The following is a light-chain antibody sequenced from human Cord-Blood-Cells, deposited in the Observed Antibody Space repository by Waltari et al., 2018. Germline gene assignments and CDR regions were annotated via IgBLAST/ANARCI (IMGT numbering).Light chain of an antibody. CDR2: WAS. CDR1: QSVLYSSNNKNY. Sequence: DIVRTQSPDSLAVSLGGRGTINCKSSQSVLYSSNNKNYLAWYQPKPGQPPTMLIYWASTPEPGVPDRFRGSRSGIDFTFTISSLQAEYVAVYYCQQYYSTPYTFGPGTKLEIK. V-gene: IGKV4-1*01. J-gene: IGKJ2*01. CDR3: QQYYSTPYT.